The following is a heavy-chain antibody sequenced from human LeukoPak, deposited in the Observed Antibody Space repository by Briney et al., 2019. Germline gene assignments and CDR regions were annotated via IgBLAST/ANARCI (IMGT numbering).Heavy chain of an antibody. V-gene: IGHV3-66*01. J-gene: IGHJ4*02. D-gene: IGHD3-10*01. CDR2: IYSGGST. Sequence: GGSLRLSCAASGFTVSSNYMSWVRQAPGKGLEWVSVIYSGGSTYYADSVKGRFTISRDNYKNTLYLQMNSLRAEDTAVYYCATMATESHFDYWGQGTLVTVSS. CDR1: GFTVSSNY. CDR3: ATMATESHFDY.